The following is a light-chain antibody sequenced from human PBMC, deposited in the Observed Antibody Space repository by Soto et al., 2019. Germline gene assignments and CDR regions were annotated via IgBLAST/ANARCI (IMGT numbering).Light chain of an antibody. CDR1: SSNIGAGYD. CDR2: GNS. Sequence: QSVLTQPPSVSGAPGQRVTISCTGSSSNIGAGYDVHWYQQLPGTAPKLLIYGNSNRPSGVPDRFSASKSGTSASLAITGLQAEDEADYYCQSYDSSLSGWVFGTGTKVTVL. CDR3: QSYDSSLSGWV. V-gene: IGLV1-40*01. J-gene: IGLJ1*01.